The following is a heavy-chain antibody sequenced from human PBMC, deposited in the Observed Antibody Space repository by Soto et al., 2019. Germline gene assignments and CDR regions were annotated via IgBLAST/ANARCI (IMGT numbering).Heavy chain of an antibody. CDR3: AKYGGYSYYFDY. V-gene: IGHV3-30*18. D-gene: IGHD3-22*01. CDR1: GFTFSSYG. CDR2: ISYDGSNK. J-gene: IGHJ4*02. Sequence: GGSLRLSCAASGFTFSSYGMHWVRQAPGKGLGWVAVISYDGSNKYYADSVKGRFTISRDNSKNTLYLQMNSLRAEDTAVYYCAKYGGYSYYFDYWGQGTLVTVSS.